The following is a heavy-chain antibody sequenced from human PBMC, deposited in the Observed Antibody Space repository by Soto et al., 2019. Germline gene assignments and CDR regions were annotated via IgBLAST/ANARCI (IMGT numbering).Heavy chain of an antibody. CDR1: GGSIISYY. D-gene: IGHD1-1*01. CDR3: ARRYGYSFDY. J-gene: IGHJ4*02. CDR2: IYYSGST. Sequence: SETLSLTCTVSGGSIISYYWSWILQPPWKGLEWIGYIYYSGSTNYNPSLKSRVTISVDTSKNQFSLKLSSVTAADTAVYYCARRYGYSFDYWGQGTLVTVSS. V-gene: IGHV4-59*08.